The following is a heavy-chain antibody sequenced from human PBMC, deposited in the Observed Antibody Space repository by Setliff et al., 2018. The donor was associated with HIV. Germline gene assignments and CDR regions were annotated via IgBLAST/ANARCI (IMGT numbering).Heavy chain of an antibody. CDR3: ARWGRGSTSGFDY. CDR2: TWYDGRNK. Sequence: GGSLRLSCAASGFAFSNYAMHWVRLAPGKGLEWVAVTWYDGRNKYYADSVKGRFTISRDNAKNSLYLQMNSLRAEDTAMYYCARWGRGSTSGFDYWGQGTQVTVSS. D-gene: IGHD2-2*01. CDR1: GFAFSNYA. J-gene: IGHJ4*02. V-gene: IGHV3-33*08.